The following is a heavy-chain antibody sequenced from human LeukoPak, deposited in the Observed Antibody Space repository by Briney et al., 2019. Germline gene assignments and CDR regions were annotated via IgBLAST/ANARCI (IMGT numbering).Heavy chain of an antibody. CDR3: ARDKIRAVPLD. Sequence: ASVRVSCKASGYTFTDHALSWLRQAPGQGLEWVAWITPYTGHTYYAQSLQGRITLTTDTSASTAYMELKNLTYADTAVYYCARDKIRAVPLDWGQGTLVTVSS. D-gene: IGHD4-17*01. J-gene: IGHJ4*02. CDR1: GYTFTDHA. CDR2: ITPYTGHT. V-gene: IGHV1-18*01.